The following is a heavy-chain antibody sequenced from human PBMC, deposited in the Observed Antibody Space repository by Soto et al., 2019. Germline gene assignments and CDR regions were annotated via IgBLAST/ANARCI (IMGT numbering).Heavy chain of an antibody. J-gene: IGHJ4*02. D-gene: IGHD3-3*01. CDR3: AHRVLRTVFGLVTTTAIYFDF. V-gene: IGHV2-5*02. CDR2: IYWDDDK. CDR1: GFSLTTSGVG. Sequence: QITLNESGPTVVRPTETITLTCRFSGFSLTTSGVGVGWIRQSPGKAPEWLALIYWDDDKRYSASLKSRLTITKDTSNNQVVLTVSDLDPTDTATYYCAHRVLRTVFGLVTTTAIYFDFWGQGTPVAVPS.